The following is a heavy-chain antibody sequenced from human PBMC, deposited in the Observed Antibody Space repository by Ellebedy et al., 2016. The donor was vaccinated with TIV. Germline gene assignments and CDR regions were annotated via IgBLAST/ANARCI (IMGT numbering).Heavy chain of an antibody. CDR3: AKDRDGSGSFSSLDY. D-gene: IGHD3-10*01. CDR2: ISWNSGSI. V-gene: IGHV3-9*01. Sequence: GGSLRLSXAASGFTFDDYAMHWVRQAPGKGLEWVSGISWNSGSIGYADSVKGRFTISRDNAKNSLYLQMNSLRAEDTALYYCAKDRDGSGSFSSLDYWGQGTLVTVSS. CDR1: GFTFDDYA. J-gene: IGHJ4*02.